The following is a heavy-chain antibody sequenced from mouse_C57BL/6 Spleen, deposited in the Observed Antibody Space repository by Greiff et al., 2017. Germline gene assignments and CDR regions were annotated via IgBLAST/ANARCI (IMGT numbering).Heavy chain of an antibody. J-gene: IGHJ2*01. D-gene: IGHD3-1*01. CDR3: ARGLPHYFDY. V-gene: IGHV1-19*01. Sequence: EVQLQQSGPVLVKPGASVKMSCKASGYTFTDYYMNWVKQSHGKSLEWIGVINPYNGGTSYNQKFKGKATLTVDKSSSTAYMELNSLTSEDSAVYYCARGLPHYFDYWGQGTTLTVSS. CDR2: INPYNGGT. CDR1: GYTFTDYY.